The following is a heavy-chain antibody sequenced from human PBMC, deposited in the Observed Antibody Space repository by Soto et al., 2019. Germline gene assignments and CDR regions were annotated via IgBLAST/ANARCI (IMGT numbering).Heavy chain of an antibody. V-gene: IGHV3-30-3*01. J-gene: IGHJ5*02. Sequence: QVQLVESGGGVVQPGRSLRLSCAASGFTFSSYAMHWVRQAPGKGLEWVAVISYDGSNKYYADSVKGRFTISRDNSKTWLYVKMNSRRAGDRVVYYCARDLSSGWDPWGWFPPGARGPLVTVPS. D-gene: IGHD6-19*01. CDR3: ARDLSSGWDPWGWFPP. CDR1: GFTFSSYA. CDR2: ISYDGSNK.